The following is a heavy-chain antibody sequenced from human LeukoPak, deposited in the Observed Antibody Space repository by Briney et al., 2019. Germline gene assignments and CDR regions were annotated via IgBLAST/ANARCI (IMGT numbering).Heavy chain of an antibody. CDR2: IYYSGST. CDR3: ARLWYDSSGYRSSSYYFEY. CDR1: GGSISSYY. J-gene: IGHJ4*02. D-gene: IGHD3-22*01. Sequence: PSETLSLTCTVSGGSISSYYWNWIRQPPGKGLEWIGYIYYSGSTNYNPSLKSRVTISVDTSKNQFSLKLSAVTAADTAVYYCARLWYDSSGYRSSSYYFEYWGQGTLVTVSS. V-gene: IGHV4-59*01.